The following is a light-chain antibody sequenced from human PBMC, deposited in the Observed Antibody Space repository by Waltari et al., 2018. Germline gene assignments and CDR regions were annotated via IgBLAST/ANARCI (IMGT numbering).Light chain of an antibody. V-gene: IGLV6-57*02. CDR3: QSYDSSNHVV. J-gene: IGLJ2*01. CDR1: RGSIASNY. Sequence: NFMLTQPHSVAESPGKTVTISGTGSRGSIASNYVQWSQQRPGSAPTTVIYEDNQRPSGVPDRFSGSIDSSSNSASLTISGLKTEDEADYYCQSYDSSNHVVFGGGTKLTVL. CDR2: EDN.